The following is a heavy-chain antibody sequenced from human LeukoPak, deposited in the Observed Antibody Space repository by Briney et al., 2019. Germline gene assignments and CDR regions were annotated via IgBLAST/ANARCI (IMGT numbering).Heavy chain of an antibody. V-gene: IGHV1-69*05. CDR1: GGTFSSYA. CDR2: IIPISGTA. CDR3: ARENCSGGSCALGWFDP. J-gene: IGHJ5*02. D-gene: IGHD2-15*01. Sequence: SVKVSCKASGGTFSSYAISWVRQAPGQGLEWMGGIIPISGTANYAQKFQGRVTITTDESTSTAYMELSSLRSEDTAVYYCARENCSGGSCALGWFDPWGQGTLVTVSS.